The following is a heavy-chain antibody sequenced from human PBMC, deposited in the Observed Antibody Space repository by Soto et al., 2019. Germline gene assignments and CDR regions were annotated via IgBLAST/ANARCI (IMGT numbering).Heavy chain of an antibody. J-gene: IGHJ4*02. CDR3: ARAVLNFDY. V-gene: IGHV1-46*03. CDR2: INPSGGST. CDR1: GYTFTSYY. Sequence: QVQLVQSGAEVKKPGASVKVSCKASGYTFTSYYMHWVRQAPGQGLEWMGIINPSGGSTRYAQKFGGRVTMTRDTATSTAYMELSSLSAEDTGVYDWARAVLNFDYWGQGTLVTVSS.